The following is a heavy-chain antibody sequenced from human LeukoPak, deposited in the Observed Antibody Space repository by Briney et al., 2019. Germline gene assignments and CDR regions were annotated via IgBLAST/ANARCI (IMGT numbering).Heavy chain of an antibody. V-gene: IGHV6-1*01. Sequence: SQTLSLTCAISGDSVSTNSAAWSWLRQSPSRGLEWLGRTYYRTRWYNDYAVSVKSRITIKSDTSKNQFSLQLNSVTPEDTAVYYCARDRDLGNYYVGMVVWGQGTTVTVSS. J-gene: IGHJ6*02. CDR3: ARDRDLGNYYVGMVV. CDR1: GDSVSTNSAA. D-gene: IGHD7-27*01. CDR2: TYYRTRWYN.